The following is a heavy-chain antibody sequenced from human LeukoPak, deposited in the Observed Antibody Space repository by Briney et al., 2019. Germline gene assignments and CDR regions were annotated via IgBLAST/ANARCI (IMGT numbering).Heavy chain of an antibody. Sequence: GGSLRLSCEGSAFIFSGHWMNWVRQTPGKGLEWVASIKEDGSERQYVDSVKGRFSISRDNTKGSLFLQLNSLRAEDTAVYYCAWDTAMVTGVGLKRNYYYYGMDVWGQGTTVTVSS. CDR1: AFIFSGHW. CDR3: AWDTAMVTGVGLKRNYYYYGMDV. V-gene: IGHV3-7*03. CDR2: IKEDGSER. J-gene: IGHJ6*02. D-gene: IGHD5-18*01.